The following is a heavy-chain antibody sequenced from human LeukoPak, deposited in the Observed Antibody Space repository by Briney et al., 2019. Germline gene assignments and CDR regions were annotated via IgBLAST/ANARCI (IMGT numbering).Heavy chain of an antibody. V-gene: IGHV1-18*01. D-gene: IGHD5-12*01. Sequence: ASVKVSCKASGYTFTSYGISWVRQAPRQGLEWMGWISAYNGNTNYAQKLQGRVTMTTDTSTSTAYMELRSLRSDDTAVYYCARDLSVAYYMDVWGKGTTVTISS. CDR2: ISAYNGNT. J-gene: IGHJ6*03. CDR3: ARDLSVAYYMDV. CDR1: GYTFTSYG.